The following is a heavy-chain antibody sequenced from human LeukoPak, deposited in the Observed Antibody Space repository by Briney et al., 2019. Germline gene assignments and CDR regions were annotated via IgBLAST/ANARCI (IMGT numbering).Heavy chain of an antibody. CDR3: AKEPSDYGYAFDI. CDR1: GFTFSSYG. CDR2: ISYDGSNK. Sequence: GGSLRLSCAASGFTFSSYGMHWVRQAPGKGLEWVAVISYDGSNKYYADSVKGRFTISRDNSKNTLYLQMNSLRAEDTAVYYCAKEPSDYGYAFDIWGQGTMVTVSS. V-gene: IGHV3-30*18. D-gene: IGHD4-17*01. J-gene: IGHJ3*02.